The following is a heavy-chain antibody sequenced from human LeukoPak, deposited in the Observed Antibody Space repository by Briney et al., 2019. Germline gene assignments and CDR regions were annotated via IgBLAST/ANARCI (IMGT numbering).Heavy chain of an antibody. Sequence: SKTLSLTCTVSGGSISSYYWSWIRQPAGKGLEWIGRIYTSGSTNYNPSLKSRVTMSVDTSKNQFSLKLSSVTAADTAVYYCARGYCSGGSCPPDYWGQGTLVTVSS. J-gene: IGHJ4*02. CDR1: GGSISSYY. D-gene: IGHD2-15*01. V-gene: IGHV4-4*07. CDR2: IYTSGST. CDR3: ARGYCSGGSCPPDY.